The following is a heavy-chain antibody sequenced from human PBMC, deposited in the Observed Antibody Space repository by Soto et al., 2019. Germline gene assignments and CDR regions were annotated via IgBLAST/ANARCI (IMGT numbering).Heavy chain of an antibody. V-gene: IGHV3-11*01. J-gene: IGHJ6*02. CDR3: ASGIAAPSAVGGYYYYGMDV. D-gene: IGHD6-6*01. Sequence: AGGSLRLSCAASGFTFSDYYMSWIRQAPGKGLEWVSYISSSGSTICYADSVKGRFTISRDDAKNSLYLQMNSLRAEDTAVYYCASGIAAPSAVGGYYYYGMDVWGQGTTVTVSS. CDR2: ISSSGSTI. CDR1: GFTFSDYY.